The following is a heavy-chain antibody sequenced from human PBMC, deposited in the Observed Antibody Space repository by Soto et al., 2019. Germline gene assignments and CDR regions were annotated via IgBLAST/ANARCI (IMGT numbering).Heavy chain of an antibody. V-gene: IGHV3-23*01. Sequence: PGGSLRLSCAASGFTFSSYAMSWVRQAPGKGLEWVSAISGSGGSTYYADSVEGRFTISRDNSKNTLYLQMNSLRAEDTAVYYCAKKGYYYDSSGYYPHDAFDIWGQGTMVTVSS. CDR3: AKKGYYYDSSGYYPHDAFDI. CDR2: ISGSGGST. CDR1: GFTFSSYA. J-gene: IGHJ3*02. D-gene: IGHD3-22*01.